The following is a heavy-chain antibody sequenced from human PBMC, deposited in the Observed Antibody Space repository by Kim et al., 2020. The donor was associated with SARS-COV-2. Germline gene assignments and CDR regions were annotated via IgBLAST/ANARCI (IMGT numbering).Heavy chain of an antibody. CDR3: TTPTTVTHHFDY. Sequence: GGSLRLSCAASGFTFSNAWMSWVRQAPGKGLEWVGRIKSKTDGGTTDYAAPVKGRFTISRDDSKNTLYLQMNSLKTEDTAVYYCTTPTTVTHHFDYWGQGTLVTVSS. CDR1: GFTFSNAW. D-gene: IGHD4-17*01. CDR2: IKSKTDGGTT. V-gene: IGHV3-15*01. J-gene: IGHJ4*02.